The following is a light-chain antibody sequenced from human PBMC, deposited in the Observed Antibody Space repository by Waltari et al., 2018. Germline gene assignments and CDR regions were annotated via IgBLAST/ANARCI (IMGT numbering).Light chain of an antibody. Sequence: QSALTQPPSASGSPGQSVTISCTGTSSDVGGYNYVSWYQQHPGKAPKLMIYEVSKRPSGVHDLFSGSKSGNTASLTVSGLQAEDEADYYCSSYAGSNNFVVFGGGTKLTVL. CDR2: EVS. CDR3: SSYAGSNNFVV. J-gene: IGLJ2*01. V-gene: IGLV2-8*01. CDR1: SSDVGGYNY.